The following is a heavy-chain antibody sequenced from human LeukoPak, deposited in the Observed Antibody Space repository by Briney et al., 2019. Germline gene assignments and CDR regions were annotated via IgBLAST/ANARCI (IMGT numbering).Heavy chain of an antibody. CDR2: ISWNSGSI. Sequence: GRSLRLSCAASGFTFDDYAMHWVRQAPGKGLEWVSGISWNSGSIGYADSVKGRFTISRDNSKNTLYLQMNSLRAEDTAVYYCAKTPGYWGQGTLVTVSS. CDR3: AKTPGY. V-gene: IGHV3-9*01. J-gene: IGHJ4*02. CDR1: GFTFDDYA.